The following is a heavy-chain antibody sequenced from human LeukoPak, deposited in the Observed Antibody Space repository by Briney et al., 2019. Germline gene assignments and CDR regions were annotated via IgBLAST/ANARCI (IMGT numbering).Heavy chain of an antibody. Sequence: ASVKVSCKASGYTFTGYYMHWVRQAPGQGLEWMGIINPSGGSTSYAQKFQGRVTMTRDTSISTAYMELNSLRSDDTAIYYCARTSAFDIWGQGTMVTVSS. CDR1: GYTFTGYY. CDR2: INPSGGST. J-gene: IGHJ3*02. D-gene: IGHD6-6*01. CDR3: ARTSAFDI. V-gene: IGHV1-46*01.